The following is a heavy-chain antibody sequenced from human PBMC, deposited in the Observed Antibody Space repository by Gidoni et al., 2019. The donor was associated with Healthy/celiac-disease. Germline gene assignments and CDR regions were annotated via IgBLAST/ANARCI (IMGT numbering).Heavy chain of an antibody. CDR3: ARSPGWSGYPGYAFDI. V-gene: IGHV4-31*03. CDR2: IYYSGST. J-gene: IGHJ3*02. CDR1: GGSISSGGYY. D-gene: IGHD3-3*01. Sequence: QVQLQESGPGLVQPSQTLSLTCPVSGGSISSGGYYWSWIRQHPGKGLEWIGYIYYSGSTYYNPSLKSRVTISVDTSKNQFSLKLSSVTAADTAVYYCARSPGWSGYPGYAFDIWGQGTMVTVSS.